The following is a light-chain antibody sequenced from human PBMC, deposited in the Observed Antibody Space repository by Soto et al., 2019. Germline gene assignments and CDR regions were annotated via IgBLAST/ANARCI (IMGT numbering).Light chain of an antibody. CDR2: GAS. V-gene: IGKV3-20*01. CDR3: QQYGSSPRT. Sequence: IVLTQSPGTLSLSPGERATLSCRASQSVSSSYLAWYQQKPAQAPRLLIYGASSRATGIPDRFSGSGSGTDFTLTISRLEPEDFAVYYCQQYGSSPRTFGQGTKVDIK. CDR1: QSVSSSY. J-gene: IGKJ1*01.